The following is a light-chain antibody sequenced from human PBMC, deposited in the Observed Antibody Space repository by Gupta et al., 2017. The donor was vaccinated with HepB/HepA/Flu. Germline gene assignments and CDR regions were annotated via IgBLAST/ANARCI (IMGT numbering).Light chain of an antibody. CDR2: KAS. CDR1: QSISSW. CDR3: QQYNSYSQGT. V-gene: IGKV1-5*03. J-gene: IGKJ1*01. Sequence: HSRSAVSAFLLDRVTITCRASQSISSWLAWYQQKPGKAPKLLIYKASSLESGVPSRFSGSGSGTEFTLTISSLQPDDFATYYCQQYNSYSQGTFGQGTKVEIK.